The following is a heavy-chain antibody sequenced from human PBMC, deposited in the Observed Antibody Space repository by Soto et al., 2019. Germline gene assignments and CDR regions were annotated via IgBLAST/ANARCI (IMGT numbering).Heavy chain of an antibody. CDR1: GYTFTSYG. CDR2: ISAYNGNT. CDR3: ARKPDCSSTSCYLGLGGNRFDP. J-gene: IGHJ5*02. V-gene: IGHV1-18*04. Sequence: VKVSCKASGYTFTSYGISWVRQAPGQGLEWMGWISAYNGNTNYAQKLQGRVTMTTDTSTSTAYMELRSLRSDDTAVYYCARKPDCSSTSCYLGLGGNRFDPWGQGTLVTVFS. D-gene: IGHD2-2*01.